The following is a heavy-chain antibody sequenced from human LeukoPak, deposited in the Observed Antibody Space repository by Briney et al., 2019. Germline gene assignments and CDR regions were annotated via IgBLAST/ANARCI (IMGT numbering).Heavy chain of an antibody. CDR1: GFTFSSYG. CDR2: ISGSGGST. V-gene: IGHV3-23*01. D-gene: IGHD3-22*01. Sequence: GGTLRLSCAASGFTFSSYGMSWVRQAPGKGLEWVSAISGSGGSTYYADSVKGRFTISRDNSKNTLYLQMNSLRAENTAVYYCAKDARARSYSYDSSGYTPDYWGQGTLVTVSS. J-gene: IGHJ4*02. CDR3: AKDARARSYSYDSSGYTPDY.